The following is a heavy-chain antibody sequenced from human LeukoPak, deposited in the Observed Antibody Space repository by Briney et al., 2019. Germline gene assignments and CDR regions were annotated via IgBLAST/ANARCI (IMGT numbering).Heavy chain of an antibody. CDR2: IIPIFGTA. Sequence: SVKVSCKASGGTFSSYAISLVRQAPGQGLEWMGRIIPIFGTANYAQKFQGRVTITTDESTSTAYMELSSLRSEDTAVYYCARDLDTALEFDYWGQGTLVTVSS. D-gene: IGHD5-18*01. CDR3: ARDLDTALEFDY. CDR1: GGTFSSYA. J-gene: IGHJ4*02. V-gene: IGHV1-69*05.